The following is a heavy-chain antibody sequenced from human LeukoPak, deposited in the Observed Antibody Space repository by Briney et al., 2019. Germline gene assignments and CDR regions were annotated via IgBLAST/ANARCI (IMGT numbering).Heavy chain of an antibody. CDR1: GFTFSSYA. CDR2: ISGSGGST. V-gene: IGHV3-23*01. CDR3: ARVPDYDGSGYYPHFDY. D-gene: IGHD3-22*01. J-gene: IGHJ4*02. Sequence: GGSPRLSCAASGFTFSSYAMSWVRQAPGKGLEWVSAISGSGGSTYYADSVKGRFTISRDNSKNTLYLQMNSLRAEDTAVYYCARVPDYDGSGYYPHFDYWGQGTLVTVSS.